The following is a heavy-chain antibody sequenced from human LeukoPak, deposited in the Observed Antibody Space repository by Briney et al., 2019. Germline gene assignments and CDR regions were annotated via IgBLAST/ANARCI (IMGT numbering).Heavy chain of an antibody. CDR2: ISSSGSTI. CDR1: GFTFSSYE. V-gene: IGHV3-48*03. D-gene: IGHD1-26*01. Sequence: SGGSLRLSCAASGFTFSSYEMNWVRQAPGKGLEWVSYISSSGSTIYYADSVKGRFTISRDNAKNSLYLQMNSLRAEDTAVYYCARSGSLPNENYWGQGTLVTVSS. CDR3: ARSGSLPNENY. J-gene: IGHJ4*02.